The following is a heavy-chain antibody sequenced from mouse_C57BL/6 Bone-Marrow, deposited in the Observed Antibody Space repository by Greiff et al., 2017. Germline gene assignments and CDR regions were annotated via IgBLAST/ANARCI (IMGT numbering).Heavy chain of an antibody. J-gene: IGHJ3*01. CDR1: GYTFTSYG. CDR3: ATLYYGNYGGFAY. CDR2: IYPRSGNT. Sequence: QVQLQQPGAELARPGASVKLSCKASGYTFTSYGISWVKQRTGQGLEWIGEIYPRSGNTYYNEKFKGKATLTADKSSSTAYMELRSLTSEDSAVYFCATLYYGNYGGFAYWGQGTLVTVSA. D-gene: IGHD2-1*01. V-gene: IGHV1-81*01.